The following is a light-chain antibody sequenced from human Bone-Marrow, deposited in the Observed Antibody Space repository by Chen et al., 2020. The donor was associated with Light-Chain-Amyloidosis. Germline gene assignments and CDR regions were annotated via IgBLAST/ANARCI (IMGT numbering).Light chain of an antibody. Sequence: SYELTQPPSVSVSPGQTARITCSGDDLPTKYAYWYQQKPGQAPVLVIHRDTERPSGISERFSGSRAGTTATLIISGVQADDEADSHCQSADSSGTNEVIFGGGTKLTVL. J-gene: IGLJ2*01. CDR1: DLPTKY. CDR2: RDT. V-gene: IGLV3-25*03. CDR3: QSADSSGTNEVI.